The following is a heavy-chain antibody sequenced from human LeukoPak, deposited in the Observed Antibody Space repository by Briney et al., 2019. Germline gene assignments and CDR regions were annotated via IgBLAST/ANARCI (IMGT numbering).Heavy chain of an antibody. CDR3: ARDPVPEF. J-gene: IGHJ3*01. CDR2: INSGGAT. CDR1: GFTVSSSY. V-gene: IGHV3-53*01. Sequence: GGSLRLSCAASGFTVSSSYMNWVRQAPGKGLECVSVINSGGATDYADSVKGRFTISRDSFKNTLYLQMNNLRAEDTAVYYCARDPVPEFWGQGTMVTVFS. D-gene: IGHD1-14*01.